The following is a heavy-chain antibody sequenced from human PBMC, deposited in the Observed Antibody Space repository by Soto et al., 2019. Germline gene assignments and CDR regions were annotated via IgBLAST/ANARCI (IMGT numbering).Heavy chain of an antibody. Sequence: SSETLSLTCAVYGGSFSGYYWSWIRQPPGKGLEWIGEINHSGGTNYNPSLKSRVTISVDTSKNQFSLKLSSVTAADTAVYYCASRQLWFGELLSIDYWGQGTLVTVSS. CDR3: ASRQLWFGELLSIDY. J-gene: IGHJ4*02. D-gene: IGHD3-10*01. CDR2: INHSGGT. V-gene: IGHV4-34*01. CDR1: GGSFSGYY.